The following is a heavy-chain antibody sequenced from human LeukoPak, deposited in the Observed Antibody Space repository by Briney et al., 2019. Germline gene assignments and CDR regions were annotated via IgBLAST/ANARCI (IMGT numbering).Heavy chain of an antibody. J-gene: IGHJ4*02. CDR1: GYTFTSYG. D-gene: IGHD2-2*01. Sequence: GASGKVSCKASGYTFTSYGISWVRQAPGQGLEWMGWISAYNGNTNYAQKLQGRVTMTTDTSTSTAYMELRSLRSDDTAVYYCARDIVVVPAAMLFDYWGQETLVTVSS. CDR3: ARDIVVVPAAMLFDY. V-gene: IGHV1-18*04. CDR2: ISAYNGNT.